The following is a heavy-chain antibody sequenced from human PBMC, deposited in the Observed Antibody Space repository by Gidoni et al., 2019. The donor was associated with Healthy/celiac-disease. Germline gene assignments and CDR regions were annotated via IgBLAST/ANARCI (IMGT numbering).Heavy chain of an antibody. Sequence: QVQLQQSSPGLVKPSETLSLTCPVSGGSISSYYWSLLRKPPGKGLAWIGDSYYSGSTNYNPCLKSLVAIAVDTSKDQFSRKLSSVTAADTAVYYCARDSTVAGLGYWGQGTLVTVSS. CDR1: GGSISSYY. CDR2: SYYSGST. V-gene: IGHV4-59*01. D-gene: IGHD6-19*01. CDR3: ARDSTVAGLGY. J-gene: IGHJ4*02.